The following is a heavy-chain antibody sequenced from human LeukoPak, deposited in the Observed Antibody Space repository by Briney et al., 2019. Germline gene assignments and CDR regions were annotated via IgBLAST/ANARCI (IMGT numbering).Heavy chain of an antibody. D-gene: IGHD2-15*01. CDR2: IRYDGSNK. V-gene: IGHV3-30*02. J-gene: IGHJ6*03. CDR3: AKLGAATSDYNYYYMDV. Sequence: PGGSLRLSCAASGFTFSSYGMHWVRQAPGKGLEWVAFIRYDGSNKYYADSVKGRFTISRDNSKNTLYLQMNSLRAEDTAVYYCAKLGAATSDYNYYYMDVWGKGTTVTVSS. CDR1: GFTFSSYG.